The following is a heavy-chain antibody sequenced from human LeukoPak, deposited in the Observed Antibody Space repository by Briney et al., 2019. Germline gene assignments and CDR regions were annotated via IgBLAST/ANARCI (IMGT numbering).Heavy chain of an antibody. V-gene: IGHV3-21*03. CDR1: GFTISRDS. CDR3: AGSDTIGYLPREWDYWYFDR. J-gene: IGHJ2*01. D-gene: IGHD3-22*01. CDR2: ISIGNTYI. Sequence: GGSLRLSCAASGFTISRDSMNWVRQALGKGLEWVSSISIGNTYIYYADSVKGRFTISRDNAKNSLYLQLNSLRAEDTAVYYCAGSDTIGYLPREWDYWYFDRWGRGTLVTVSS.